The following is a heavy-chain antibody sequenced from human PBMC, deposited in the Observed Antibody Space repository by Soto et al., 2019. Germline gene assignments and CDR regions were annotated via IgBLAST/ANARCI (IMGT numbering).Heavy chain of an antibody. CDR2: IYYSGST. CDR3: ARSRSGSSYNTWNRFDP. Sequence: SETLSLACTVSGGSMSSGDYYWSWIRETGGKGRDWIGYIYYSGSTYSNPSLTSRVTISVDTSKNQISLKLSSVTAAHTAVYYCARSRSGSSYNTWNRFDPWGQGTLVTVSS. CDR1: GGSMSSGDYY. D-gene: IGHD3-10*01. V-gene: IGHV4-30-4*01. J-gene: IGHJ5*02.